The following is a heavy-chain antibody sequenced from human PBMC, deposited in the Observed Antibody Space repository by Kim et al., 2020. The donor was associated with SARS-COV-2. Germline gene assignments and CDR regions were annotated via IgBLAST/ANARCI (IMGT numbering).Heavy chain of an antibody. D-gene: IGHD1-20*01. CDR2: IVLGSGNT. CDR1: GFTFTTSA. CDR3: AADRHGFNSGLIFDL. Sequence: SVKVSCKTSGFTFTTSAMQWVRQARGQRLEWIGWIVLGSGNTNYAQKFQERVTITRDMSTSTAYMELSSLRSEDTAMYYCAADRHGFNSGLIFDLWGRGTLVTVSS. V-gene: IGHV1-58*02. J-gene: IGHJ2*01.